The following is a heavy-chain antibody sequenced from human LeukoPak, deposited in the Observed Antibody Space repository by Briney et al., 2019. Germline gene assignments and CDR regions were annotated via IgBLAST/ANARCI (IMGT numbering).Heavy chain of an antibody. D-gene: IGHD1-7*01. Sequence: GGSLRLSCAASRFTFSSYTMNWVRQAPGKGLEWVPSISSSSSDIYYADSVKGRFTISRDNAKNSLFLQMNSLRAEDTAVYYCARDRTITGTIIDYWGQGTLVTVSS. CDR1: RFTFSSYT. V-gene: IGHV3-21*01. J-gene: IGHJ4*02. CDR3: ARDRTITGTIIDY. CDR2: ISSSSSDI.